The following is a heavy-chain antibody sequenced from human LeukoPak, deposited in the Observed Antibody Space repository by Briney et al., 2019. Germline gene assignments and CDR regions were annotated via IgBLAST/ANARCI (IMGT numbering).Heavy chain of an antibody. V-gene: IGHV3-30*18. CDR2: ISYDGSNK. Sequence: SGGSLRLSCAASGFTFSSYGMHWVRQAPGKGLEWVAVISYDGSNKYYADSVKGRFTISRDNSKNTLYLQMNSLRAEDTAVYYCAKAHGWQLGSYFDYWGQGTLVTVSS. CDR3: AKAHGWQLGSYFDY. CDR1: GFTFSSYG. D-gene: IGHD2-15*01. J-gene: IGHJ4*02.